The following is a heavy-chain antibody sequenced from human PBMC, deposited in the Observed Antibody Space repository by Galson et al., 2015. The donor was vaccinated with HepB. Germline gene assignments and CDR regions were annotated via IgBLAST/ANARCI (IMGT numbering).Heavy chain of an antibody. V-gene: IGHV4-38-2*02. D-gene: IGHD3-22*01. CDR2: IYHSGST. Sequence: LSLTCTVSGYSISSGYYWGWIRQPPGKGLEWVGSIYHSGSTYYNPSLKSRVTISVDTSKNQFSLKLSSVTAADTAGYYCARDIRCGYFYYFDYWGQGTLVTVSS. J-gene: IGHJ4*02. CDR1: GYSISSGYY. CDR3: ARDIRCGYFYYFDY.